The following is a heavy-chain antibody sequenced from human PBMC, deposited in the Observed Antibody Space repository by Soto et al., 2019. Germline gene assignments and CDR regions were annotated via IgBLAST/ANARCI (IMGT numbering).Heavy chain of an antibody. CDR3: ARENYDFWSGYQADAFDS. V-gene: IGHV3-33*01. CDR1: GFTFSSYG. Sequence: QVQLVESGGGVVQPGRSLRLSCAASGFTFSSYGMHWVRQAPGKGLEWVAVIWYDGSNKYYADSVKGRFTISRDNYKNTLYLQMNSLRAEDTAVYYCARENYDFWSGYQADAFDSWGQGTMVTVSS. J-gene: IGHJ3*02. CDR2: IWYDGSNK. D-gene: IGHD3-3*01.